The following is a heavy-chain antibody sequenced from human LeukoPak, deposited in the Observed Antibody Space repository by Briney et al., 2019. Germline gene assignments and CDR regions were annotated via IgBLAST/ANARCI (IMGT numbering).Heavy chain of an antibody. CDR2: INPNSGDT. D-gene: IGHD3-10*01. CDR1: GYXFTGYY. CDR3: ARDIGSGSYY. Sequence: ASVKVSCKASGYXFTGYYIHWVRQAPGQGLEWMGWINPNSGDTNYAQKFQGRVTMTRDTSINTAYMELSRLRSDDTAVYYCARDIGSGSYYWGQGTLVTVSS. V-gene: IGHV1-2*02. J-gene: IGHJ4*02.